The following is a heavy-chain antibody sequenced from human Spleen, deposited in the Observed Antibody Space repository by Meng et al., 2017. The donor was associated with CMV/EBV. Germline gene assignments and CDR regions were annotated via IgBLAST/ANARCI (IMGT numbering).Heavy chain of an antibody. J-gene: IGHJ3*02. Sequence: SETLSLTCTVSGGSISSFSWNWIRQPPGKGLEWIGYVSYSGSTNYNPSLESRVTISLDTSKNQFSLKLTSVPAADTAVYYCARVKYYEFWSGYYPLLDASDIWGQGRRVTVSS. CDR1: GGSISSFS. V-gene: IGHV4-59*01. CDR2: VSYSGST. CDR3: ARVKYYEFWSGYYPLLDASDI. D-gene: IGHD3-3*01.